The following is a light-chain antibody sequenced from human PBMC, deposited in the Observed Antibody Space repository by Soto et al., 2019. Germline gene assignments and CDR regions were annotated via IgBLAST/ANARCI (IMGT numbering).Light chain of an antibody. Sequence: EILLTQSPATLSLSPGERATLSCRASQSVSIYLAWYQQKPGQAPRLLIYDASKRATGIPARFSGSGSGTDFTLAISGLEPEDFAVDYCEHRSNWPRGTFGVRTKVVIK. CDR3: EHRSNWPRGT. CDR1: QSVSIY. J-gene: IGKJ4*01. V-gene: IGKV3-11*01. CDR2: DAS.